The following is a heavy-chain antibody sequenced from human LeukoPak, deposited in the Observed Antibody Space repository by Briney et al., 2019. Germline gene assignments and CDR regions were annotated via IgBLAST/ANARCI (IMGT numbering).Heavy chain of an antibody. CDR1: GFTFSTYD. CDR3: ARSESYFDY. Sequence: PGGSLRLSCAASGFTFSTYDMNWVRQAPGKGLEWVSYISSSGFTISYADSVKGRFTISRDNAKNSLYLQMSSLRAEDTAFYYCARSESYFDYWGQGALLTDSS. V-gene: IGHV3-48*03. J-gene: IGHJ4*02. CDR2: ISSSGFTI.